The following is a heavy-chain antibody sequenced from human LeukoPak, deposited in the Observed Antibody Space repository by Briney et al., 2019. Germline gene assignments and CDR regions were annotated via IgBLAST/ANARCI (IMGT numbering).Heavy chain of an antibody. J-gene: IGHJ4*02. CDR1: RFTFSKYW. D-gene: IGHD6-13*01. CDR3: AKDKSYSSSWTPPFDY. Sequence: PWGSLRLSCEASRFTFSKYWMSWVRQDPGKGLEWVANIKQDGTEKNYADSVKGRFTISRDNSKNTLYLQMNSLRAEDTAVYYCAKDKSYSSSWTPPFDYWGQGTLVTVSS. V-gene: IGHV3-7*01. CDR2: IKQDGTEK.